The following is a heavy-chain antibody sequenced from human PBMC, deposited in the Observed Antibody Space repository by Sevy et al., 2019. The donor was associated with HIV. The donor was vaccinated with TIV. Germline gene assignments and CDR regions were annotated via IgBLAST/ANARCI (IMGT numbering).Heavy chain of an antibody. Sequence: GGSLRLSCSASGFTFSSYAMYWVRQAPGKGLEYVSAISSNGGSTYYADSVKGRFTISRDNSKNTLYLQMSSLRAEDTAVYYCVKGVSSRDFDYWGQGTLVTVSS. D-gene: IGHD6-6*01. CDR3: VKGVSSRDFDY. CDR1: GFTFSSYA. CDR2: ISSNGGST. V-gene: IGHV3-64D*06. J-gene: IGHJ4*02.